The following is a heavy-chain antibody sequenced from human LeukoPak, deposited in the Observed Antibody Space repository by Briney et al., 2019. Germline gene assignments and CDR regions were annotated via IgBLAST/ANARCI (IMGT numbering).Heavy chain of an antibody. V-gene: IGHV7-4-1*02. CDR2: INTNTGNP. Sequence: EASVKVSCKASGYTFTSYAMSWVRQAPGQGLEWMGWINTNTGNPTYAQGFTGRFVFSLDTSVSTAYLQISSLKAEDTAVYYCARSRRGGTAMVREHDYSVDYWGQGTLVTVSS. CDR1: GYTFTSYA. J-gene: IGHJ4*02. CDR3: ARSRRGGTAMVREHDYSVDY. D-gene: IGHD5-18*01.